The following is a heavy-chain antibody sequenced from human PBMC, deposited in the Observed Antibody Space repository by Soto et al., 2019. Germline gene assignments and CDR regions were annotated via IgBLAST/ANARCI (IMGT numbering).Heavy chain of an antibody. D-gene: IGHD3-10*01. Sequence: EVQLVESGGGLVQPGGSLKLSCAASGFTFSGSAMHWVRQASGKGLEWVGRIRSKANSYATAYAASVKGRFTISRDDSKNTAYLQMNSLKTEDTAVYYFTRWSMVRGVNNWFDPWGQGTLVTVSS. CDR2: IRSKANSYAT. J-gene: IGHJ5*02. CDR3: TRWSMVRGVNNWFDP. CDR1: GFTFSGSA. V-gene: IGHV3-73*01.